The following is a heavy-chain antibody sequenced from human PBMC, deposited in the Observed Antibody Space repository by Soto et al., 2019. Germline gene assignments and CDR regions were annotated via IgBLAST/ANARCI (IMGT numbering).Heavy chain of an antibody. CDR2: VSGSGSST. D-gene: IGHD1-1*01. Sequence: EEQLLESEGGLVQPGGSLRLYCAASGFTFGNYGMVWVRQAPGKGLEWVSGVSGSGSSTYYTDSVKGRLTISRDNSKNTVYLQMDSLRAEDTAIYYCAKRLEISTSYFFDSWGHGTLVTVSS. V-gene: IGHV3-23*01. CDR1: GFTFGNYG. J-gene: IGHJ4*01. CDR3: AKRLEISTSYFFDS.